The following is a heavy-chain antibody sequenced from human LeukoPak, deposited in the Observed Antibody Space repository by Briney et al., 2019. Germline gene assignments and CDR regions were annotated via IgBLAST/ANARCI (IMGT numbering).Heavy chain of an antibody. CDR2: IRDGGGST. CDR1: GFTFNTYA. D-gene: IGHD2-15*01. CDR3: AKGKGSSSSSIDW. J-gene: IGHJ4*02. Sequence: GGSLRLSCAASGFTFNTYAMNWVRQAPGKGLEWVSAIRDGGGSTYYADSVKGRFTISRDNSKNTVYLQIHRLRAEDTAVYYCAKGKGSSSSSIDWWGQGTLVTVSS. V-gene: IGHV3-23*01.